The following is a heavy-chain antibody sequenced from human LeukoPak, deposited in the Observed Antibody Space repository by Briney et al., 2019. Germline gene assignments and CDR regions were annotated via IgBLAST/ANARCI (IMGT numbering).Heavy chain of an antibody. Sequence: GGSLRLSCAASGFTSSNAWMSWVRQAPGKGLEWVGRIKSKTDGGTTDYAAPVKGRFTISRDDSKNTLYLQMHSLKTEDTAVYYCTTDKWGYYDSSGYSTDAFDIWGQGTMVTVSS. CDR3: TTDKWGYYDSSGYSTDAFDI. CDR1: GFTSSNAW. CDR2: IKSKTDGGTT. D-gene: IGHD3-22*01. V-gene: IGHV3-15*01. J-gene: IGHJ3*02.